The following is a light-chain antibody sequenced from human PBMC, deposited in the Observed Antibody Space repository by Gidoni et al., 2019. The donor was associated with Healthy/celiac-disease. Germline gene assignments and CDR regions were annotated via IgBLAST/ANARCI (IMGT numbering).Light chain of an antibody. J-gene: IGKJ2*01. CDR3: QQYNNWPPGDT. Sequence: EIVMTQSPATLSVSPGERATLSCRASQSVNSNLAWYQQKPGQAPRLLIYGASTRATGIPARVSGSGSGTEFTLTISSLQSEDFAVYYCQQYNNWPPGDTFGQGTKLEIK. V-gene: IGKV3-15*01. CDR1: QSVNSN. CDR2: GAS.